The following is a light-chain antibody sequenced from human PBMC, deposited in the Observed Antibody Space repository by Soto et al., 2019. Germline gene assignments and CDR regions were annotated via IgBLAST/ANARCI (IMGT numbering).Light chain of an antibody. J-gene: IGLJ2*01. Sequence: QSVLTQPPSVSGAPGQRVTISCTGSRSNIGAPYDVHWYQHLPGAAPRLLIYGNNNRPSGVPDRFSGSKSGTSASLAITGLQAEDEADYYCQSYDNSLSGSRVFGGGTKLTVL. CDR2: GNN. V-gene: IGLV1-40*01. CDR3: QSYDNSLSGSRV. CDR1: RSNIGAPYD.